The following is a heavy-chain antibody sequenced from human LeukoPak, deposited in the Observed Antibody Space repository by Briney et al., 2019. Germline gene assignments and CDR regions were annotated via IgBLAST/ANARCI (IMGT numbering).Heavy chain of an antibody. CDR3: AREGWEELGHYFDY. V-gene: IGHV3-53*01. Sequence: RGGSLRLSCAASGFPVSSNYMTWVRQAPQKGLEWVSTIHSDGSTYYVDSVKGRFIISRDISQNTDYLEMNSLRAEDAAVYYCAREGWEELGHYFDYWGQGTVVTVSS. J-gene: IGHJ4*02. CDR2: IHSDGST. D-gene: IGHD1-26*01. CDR1: GFPVSSNY.